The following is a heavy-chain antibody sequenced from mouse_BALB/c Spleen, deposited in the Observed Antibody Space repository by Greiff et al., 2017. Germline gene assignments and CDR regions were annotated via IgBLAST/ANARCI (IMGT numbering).Heavy chain of an antibody. CDR2: ISDGGSYT. CDR1: GFTFSSFG. V-gene: IGHV5-6*03. J-gene: IGHJ3*01. CDR3: AREAYYGNFGWFAY. Sequence: EVKLVESGGGLVQPGGSRKLSCAASGFTFSSFGMHWVRQAPEQGLEWVATISDGGSYTYYPDSVKGRFTISRDNAKNNLYLQMSSLKSEDTAMYYCAREAYYGNFGWFAYWGQGTLVTVSA. D-gene: IGHD2-10*01.